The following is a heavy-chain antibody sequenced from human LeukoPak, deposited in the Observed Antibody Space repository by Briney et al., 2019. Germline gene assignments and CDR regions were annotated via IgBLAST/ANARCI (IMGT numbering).Heavy chain of an antibody. CDR2: IYYSGST. V-gene: IGHV4-59*12. CDR3: AREARYYDILTGYGN. D-gene: IGHD3-9*01. CDR1: GGSISSYY. J-gene: IGHJ4*02. Sequence: PSETLSLTCTVSGGSISSYYWSWIRQPPGKGLEWIGYIYYSGSTNYNPSLKSRVTISVDTSKNQFSLKLSSVTAADTAVYYCAREARYYDILTGYGNWGQGTLVTVSS.